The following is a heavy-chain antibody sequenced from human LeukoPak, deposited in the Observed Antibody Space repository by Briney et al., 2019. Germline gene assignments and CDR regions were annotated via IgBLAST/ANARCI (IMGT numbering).Heavy chain of an antibody. CDR1: GFTFSSYG. CDR3: ARDATLWFGELGYYFDY. Sequence: PGGSLRLSCAASGFTFSSYGMHWVRQAPGKGLEWVAVIWYDGSNKYYADSVKGRFTISRDNSKNTLYLQMNSLRAEDTAVYYCARDATLWFGELGYYFDYWGQGTLVTVSS. V-gene: IGHV3-33*01. J-gene: IGHJ4*02. D-gene: IGHD3-10*01. CDR2: IWYDGSNK.